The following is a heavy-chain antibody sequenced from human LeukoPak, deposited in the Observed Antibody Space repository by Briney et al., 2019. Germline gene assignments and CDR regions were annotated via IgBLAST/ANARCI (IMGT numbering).Heavy chain of an antibody. J-gene: IGHJ3*02. CDR3: ARVESDSSGNPDI. V-gene: IGHV3-21*01. CDR2: ISSSSSYI. CDR1: GFTFSSYS. D-gene: IGHD3-22*01. Sequence: GGSLRLSCAASGFTFSSYSMNWVRQAPGKGLEWVSSISSSSSYIYYADSVKGRFTISRDNAKNSLYLQMNSLRAEDTAVYYCARVESDSSGNPDIWGQGTMVTVSS.